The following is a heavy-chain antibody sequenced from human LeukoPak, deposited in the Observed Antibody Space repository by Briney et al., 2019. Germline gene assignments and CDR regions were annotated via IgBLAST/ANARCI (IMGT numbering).Heavy chain of an antibody. CDR3: ARDPRTVRI. V-gene: IGHV3-48*04. D-gene: IGHD1-1*01. Sequence: GGSLRLSCAASGFTFSSYGMSWVRQAPGKGLEWLPYISGNGGVIQYADSVKGRFTISRDNAKNLLYLQMDSLRVEDTAIYYCARDPRTVRIWGQGTLVTVSS. CDR1: GFTFSSYG. CDR2: ISGNGGVI. J-gene: IGHJ4*02.